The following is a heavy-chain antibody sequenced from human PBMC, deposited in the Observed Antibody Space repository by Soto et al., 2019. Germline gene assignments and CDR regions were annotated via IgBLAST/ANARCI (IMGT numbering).Heavy chain of an antibody. V-gene: IGHV4-59*01. CDR2: ISDSGSS. D-gene: IGHD2-2*01. Sequence: SETLSLTCTVSGGTISSYYWSWTRQPSGKGLDWIGYISDSGSSNYNPSLKSRVTISVDTSKNQFSLKLNSVTAADTAVYYCARYYCTSTTCYYFNYWRQGTLVTVAS. J-gene: IGHJ4*02. CDR1: GGTISSYY. CDR3: ARYYCTSTTCYYFNY.